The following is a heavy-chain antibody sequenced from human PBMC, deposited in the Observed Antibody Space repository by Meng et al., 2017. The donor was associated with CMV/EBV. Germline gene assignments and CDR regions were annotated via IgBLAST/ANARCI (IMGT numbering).Heavy chain of an antibody. CDR1: GFTFSRYW. J-gene: IGHJ4*02. CDR3: AILTSTVPR. D-gene: IGHD4-17*01. Sequence: LRLSCEASGFTFSRYWMHWVRQAPGKGLVWVSRINSDGSSIRYADSVKGRFTISRDNAKNTVYLQMDSLRAEDTAVYYCAILTSTVPRWGQGTLVTVSS. V-gene: IGHV3-74*01. CDR2: INSDGSSI.